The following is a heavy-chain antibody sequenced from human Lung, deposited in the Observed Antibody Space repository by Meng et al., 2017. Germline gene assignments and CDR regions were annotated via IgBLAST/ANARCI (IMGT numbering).Heavy chain of an antibody. V-gene: IGHV4-34*01. Sequence: GQRTPLGDGLLNPSEPLAHACVDHGGSCSDHYWRRVRQPPGKGLEWIGQINHSGSTNYNPSINSRATISVDTSQNNLSLKLSCVTAADSAVYYCARGTTTMAHDFDYWGQGTLVTVSS. D-gene: IGHD4-11*01. CDR2: INHSGST. CDR1: GGSCSDHY. J-gene: IGHJ4*02. CDR3: ARGTTTMAHDFDY.